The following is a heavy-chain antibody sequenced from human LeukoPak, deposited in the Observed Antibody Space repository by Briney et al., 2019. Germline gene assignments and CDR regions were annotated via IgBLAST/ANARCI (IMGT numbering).Heavy chain of an antibody. V-gene: IGHV3-33*08. CDR2: IWYDGSNK. CDR3: ARDCSSTSCKGYYYGMDV. D-gene: IGHD2-2*01. CDR1: GFTVSSNH. Sequence: GGSLRLSCAASGFTVSSNHMSWVRQAPGKGLEWVAVIWYDGSNKYYADSVKGRFTISRDNSKNTLYLQMNSLRAEDTAVYYCARDCSSTSCKGYYYGMDVWGQGTTVTVSS. J-gene: IGHJ6*02.